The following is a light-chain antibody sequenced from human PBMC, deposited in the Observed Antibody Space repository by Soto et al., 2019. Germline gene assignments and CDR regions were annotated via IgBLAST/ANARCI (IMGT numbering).Light chain of an antibody. J-gene: IGKJ2*01. CDR2: GSS. Sequence: ESVLTQSPGTLSLSPGERATLSCRASQSVSSSHLAWYQQKPGQAPRLLIYGSSSRASGIPARFSGSGSGTDFTLTISRLEPEDVAVYYCQQYDTSPYTFGQGTKLEIK. CDR3: QQYDTSPYT. V-gene: IGKV3-20*01. CDR1: QSVSSSH.